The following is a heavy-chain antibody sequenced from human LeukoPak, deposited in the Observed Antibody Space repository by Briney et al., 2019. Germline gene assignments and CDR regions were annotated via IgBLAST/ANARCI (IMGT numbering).Heavy chain of an antibody. V-gene: IGHV1-3*01. CDR3: ARSWRIVVVPAAMANNWFDP. CDR2: INAGNGNT. D-gene: IGHD2-2*01. Sequence: GASVKVSCKASGYTFTSYAMHWVRQAPGQRLEWMGWINAGNGNTKYSQKFQGRVTITRDTSASTAYMELSSLRSEDTAVYYCARSWRIVVVPAAMANNWFDPWGRGTLVTVSS. J-gene: IGHJ5*02. CDR1: GYTFTSYA.